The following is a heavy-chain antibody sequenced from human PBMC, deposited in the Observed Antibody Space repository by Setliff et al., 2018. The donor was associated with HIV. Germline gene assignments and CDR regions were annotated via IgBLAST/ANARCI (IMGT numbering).Heavy chain of an antibody. CDR3: ARGRPDDSVGFGY. D-gene: IGHD3-22*01. CDR1: GGSISSYY. CDR2: IYYSGST. V-gene: IGHV4-59*01. J-gene: IGHJ4*02. Sequence: NPSETLSLTCTVSGGSISSYYWSWIRQPPGKGLEWIGYIYYSGSTNYNPSLKSRVTISVDTSKNQFSLKLTSVTAADTAVYYCARGRPDDSVGFGYWGQGTQVTVSS.